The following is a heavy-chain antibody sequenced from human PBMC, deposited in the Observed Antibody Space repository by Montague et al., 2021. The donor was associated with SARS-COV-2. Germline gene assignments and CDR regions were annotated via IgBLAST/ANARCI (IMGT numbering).Heavy chain of an antibody. CDR1: GGSISSSNW. J-gene: IGHJ5*02. V-gene: IGHV4-4*02. CDR3: ARRYCSSTSCPYWFDP. CDR2: IYHSGST. Sequence: SETLSLTCAVSGGSISSSNWWSWFRQPPGKGLEWIGEIYHSGSTHYNPPSQSRRTILVDKSKNQFSLMLSSVTAADTAAYYCARRYCSSTSCPYWFDPWGQGTLVTVSS. D-gene: IGHD2-2*01.